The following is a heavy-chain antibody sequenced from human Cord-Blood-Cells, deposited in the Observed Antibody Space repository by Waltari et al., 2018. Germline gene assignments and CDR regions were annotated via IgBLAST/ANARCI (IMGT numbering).Heavy chain of an antibody. CDR1: GYTFTSYG. CDR3: AREGILWFGEYTNAFDI. J-gene: IGHJ3*02. Sequence: QVQLVQSGAEVKKPGASVKVSCKASGYTFTSYGISWVRQAPGQGLEWMGWIRAYNDNTNYAQKLQGRVTMTTDTSTSTAYMELRSLRSDDTAVYYCAREGILWFGEYTNAFDIWGQGTMVTVSS. D-gene: IGHD3-10*01. CDR2: IRAYNDNT. V-gene: IGHV1-18*04.